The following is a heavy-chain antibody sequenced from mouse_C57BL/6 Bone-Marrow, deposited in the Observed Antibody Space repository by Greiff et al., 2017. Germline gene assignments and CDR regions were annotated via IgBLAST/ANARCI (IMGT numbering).Heavy chain of an antibody. V-gene: IGHV1-55*01. CDR2: IYPGSGST. Sequence: QVQLQQPGAELVKPGASVKMSCKASGYTFTSYWITWVKQRPGQGLEWIGDIYPGSGSTNYNEKFKSKAPLTVDTSSSTAYMQLSSLTSEDAAVYYWARSKGGSSVYYSDYWGQGTTLTVSS. J-gene: IGHJ2*01. CDR1: GYTFTSYW. D-gene: IGHD1-1*01. CDR3: ARSKGGSSVYYSDY.